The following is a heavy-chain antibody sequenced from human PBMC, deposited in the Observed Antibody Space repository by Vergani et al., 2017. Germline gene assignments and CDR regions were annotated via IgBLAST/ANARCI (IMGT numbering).Heavy chain of an antibody. D-gene: IGHD6-13*01. CDR3: ARVRAAADYYYYYYYMDV. J-gene: IGHJ6*03. V-gene: IGHV4-59*01. CDR1: GGSISSYY. Sequence: VQLQESGPGLVKPSETLSLTCTVSGGSISSYYWSWIRQPPGKGLEWIGYIYYSGSTNYNPSLKSRVTISVDTSKNQFSLKLSSVTAADTAVYYCARVRAAADYYYYYYYMDVWGKGTTVTVSS. CDR2: IYYSGST.